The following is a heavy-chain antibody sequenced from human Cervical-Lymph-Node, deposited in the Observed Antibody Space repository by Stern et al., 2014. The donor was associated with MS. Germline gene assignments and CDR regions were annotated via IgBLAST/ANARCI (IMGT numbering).Heavy chain of an antibody. D-gene: IGHD1-1*01. CDR2: IIPMFGIV. Sequence: VQLAESGAEVKKPGSSVMVSCKASGGTVSSYAISWVRQAPGQGLECMGEIIPMFGIVNYAQKFQGRVTITADESTSTAYMELSGLRSEDTAVYFCANFDTSYGMDVWGQGTTVTVSS. J-gene: IGHJ6*02. CDR3: ANFDTSYGMDV. V-gene: IGHV1-69*01. CDR1: GGTVSSYA.